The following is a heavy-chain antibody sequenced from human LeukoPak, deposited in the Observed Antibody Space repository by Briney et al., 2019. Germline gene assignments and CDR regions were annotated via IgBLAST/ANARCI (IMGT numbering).Heavy chain of an antibody. CDR2: ISISGVYI. CDR1: GFTFSHYF. D-gene: IGHD2-21*02. Sequence: PGGSLRLSCAASGFTFSHYFMNWVRQVPGKGLEWVSSISISGVYISYGDSVKGRFTISRDNAQNSLYLQMRSLTAEDTAVYFCVRAARSGLQVRSPAYFDFWGHGTLVTVSS. J-gene: IGHJ4*01. CDR3: VRAARSGLQVRSPAYFDF. V-gene: IGHV3-21*01.